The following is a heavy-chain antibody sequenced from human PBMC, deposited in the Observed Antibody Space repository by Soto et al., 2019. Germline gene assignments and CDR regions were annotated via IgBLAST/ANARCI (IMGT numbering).Heavy chain of an antibody. D-gene: IGHD3-22*01. V-gene: IGHV3-53*01. CDR2: IYSGGST. J-gene: IGHJ1*01. CDR1: GFTVSSNY. CDR3: ARDRVESGYPEYFQH. Sequence: EVQLVESGGGLIQPGGSLRLSCAASGFTVSSNYMSWVRQAPGKGLEWVSVIYSGGSTYYADSVKGRFTIPRDNPKHTLDLQMNSLRAEDTAVYYCARDRVESGYPEYFQHWGQGTLVTVSS.